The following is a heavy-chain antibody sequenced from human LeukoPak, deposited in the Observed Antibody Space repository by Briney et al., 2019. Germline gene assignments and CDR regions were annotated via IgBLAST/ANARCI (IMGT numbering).Heavy chain of an antibody. CDR1: GVSISSGSYY. D-gene: IGHD2-21*02. Sequence: SETLSLTCTVSGVSISSGSYYWSWIRQSAGKGLEWIGRIYIRGTTNYNPSLKSRVTISVGTSKNQFSLKLSSVTVADTAVYYCARAPAYCGGDCYAGLDYWGQGTLVTVSS. CDR3: ARAPAYCGGDCYAGLDY. CDR2: IYIRGTT. J-gene: IGHJ4*02. V-gene: IGHV4-61*02.